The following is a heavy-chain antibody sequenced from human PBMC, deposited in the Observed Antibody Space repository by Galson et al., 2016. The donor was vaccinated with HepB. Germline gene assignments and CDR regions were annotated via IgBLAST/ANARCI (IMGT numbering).Heavy chain of an antibody. V-gene: IGHV4-4*08. CDR2: IDDSGET. D-gene: IGHD2-2*02. J-gene: IGHJ2*01. CDR1: GDSISIHY. Sequence: ETLSLTCSVSGDSISIHYWGWIRQPPGKGLEWIGPIDDSGETDYNTTSRSRVTTSVDMPKNQLALKMDSVTAADTAVYYCARRGFCSRTCCYTDGWYFDLWGRGTLVTVSS. CDR3: ARRGFCSRTCCYTDGWYFDL.